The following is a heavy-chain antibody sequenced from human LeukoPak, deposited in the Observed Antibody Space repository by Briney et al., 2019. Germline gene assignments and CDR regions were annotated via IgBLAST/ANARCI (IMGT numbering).Heavy chain of an antibody. J-gene: IGHJ4*02. CDR1: GFTFSSYW. CDR3: ARGGGMRSWYDFDY. Sequence: GGSLRLSCAASGFTFSSYWMSWVRQAPGKGWEWVATIKQDGSEKYYVDSVKGRFTISRDNDKNSVHLQMNNLRAEDTAVYYCARGGGMRSWYDFDYWGQGILVTVSS. CDR2: IKQDGSEK. D-gene: IGHD6-13*01. V-gene: IGHV3-7*04.